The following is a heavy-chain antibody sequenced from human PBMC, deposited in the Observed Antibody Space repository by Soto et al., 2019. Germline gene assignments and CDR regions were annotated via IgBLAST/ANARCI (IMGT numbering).Heavy chain of an antibody. CDR3: ARWYCSSTSCYGEHYYYGMDV. J-gene: IGHJ6*02. CDR2: IDPSDSYT. CDR1: GYSFTGYW. Sequence: PGESLKISCKGSGYSFTGYWISWVRQMPGKGLEWMGRIDPSDSYTNYSPSFQGHVTISADKSISTAYLQWSSLKASDTAMYYCARWYCSSTSCYGEHYYYGMDVWGQGTTVTVSS. V-gene: IGHV5-10-1*01. D-gene: IGHD2-2*01.